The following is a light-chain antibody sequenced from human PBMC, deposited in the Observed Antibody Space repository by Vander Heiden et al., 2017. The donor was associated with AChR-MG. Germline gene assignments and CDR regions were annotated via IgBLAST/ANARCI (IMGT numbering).Light chain of an antibody. CDR1: NIGSKK. CDR2: RDS. J-gene: IGLJ2*01. Sequence: SYELTQPLSVSVALGPTARITCGGNNIGSKKVHWYQQKPGQAPGLVIYRDSNRPSGIPERFSGSNSGNTATLTISRAQAGDEADYYCQVWDSSTKVVFGGGTKLTVL. CDR3: QVWDSSTKVV. V-gene: IGLV3-9*01.